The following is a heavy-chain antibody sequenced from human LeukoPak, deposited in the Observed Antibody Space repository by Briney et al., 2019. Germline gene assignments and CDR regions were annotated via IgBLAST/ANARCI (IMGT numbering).Heavy chain of an antibody. J-gene: IGHJ4*02. Sequence: PGGSLRLSCAASGFTFSSYSMNWVRQAPGKGLEGVSSISSSSSYIYCADSVKGRFTISRDNAENSLYLQMNSLRAEDTAVYYCAKTFPYGTTWYGFCDYWGQGALVTVSS. V-gene: IGHV3-21*04. CDR1: GFTFSSYS. CDR3: AKTFPYGTTWYGFCDY. CDR2: ISSSSSYI. D-gene: IGHD3-3*01.